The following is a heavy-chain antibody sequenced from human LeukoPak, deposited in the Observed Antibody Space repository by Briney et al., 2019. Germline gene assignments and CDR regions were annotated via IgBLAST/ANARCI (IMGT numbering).Heavy chain of an antibody. Sequence: GGSLRLSCAASGFTFGRYEMNWVRQAPGKGLEWVANIKQGGSEKYYVDSVKGRFTISRDNAKNSLYLQMNSLRAEDTAVYYCARLGGYCGGDCYYYFDYWGQGTLVTVSS. J-gene: IGHJ4*02. D-gene: IGHD2-21*02. CDR2: IKQGGSEK. CDR3: ARLGGYCGGDCYYYFDY. V-gene: IGHV3-7*01. CDR1: GFTFGRYE.